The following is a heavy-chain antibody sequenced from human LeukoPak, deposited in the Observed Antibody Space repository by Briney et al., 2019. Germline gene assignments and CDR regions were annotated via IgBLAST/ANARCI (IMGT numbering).Heavy chain of an antibody. Sequence: ASVKVSCKASGYTFTSYGISWVRQAPGQGLEWMGWISAYNGNTNYAQKLQGRDTMTTDTSTSTAYMELRSLRSDDTAVYYCARCWDIRPEWLPYYYYYGMDVWGQGTTVTVSS. CDR2: ISAYNGNT. D-gene: IGHD3-3*01. CDR3: ARCWDIRPEWLPYYYYYGMDV. V-gene: IGHV1-18*01. J-gene: IGHJ6*02. CDR1: GYTFTSYG.